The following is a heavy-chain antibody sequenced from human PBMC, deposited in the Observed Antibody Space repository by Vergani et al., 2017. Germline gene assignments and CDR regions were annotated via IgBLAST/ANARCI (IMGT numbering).Heavy chain of an antibody. CDR3: ARVRRDFGYEFDAFDI. J-gene: IGHJ3*02. CDR2: IYYSGST. CDR1: GGSISSGGYY. Sequence: QVQLQESGPGLVKPSQTLSLTCTVSGGSISSGGYYWSWIRQHPGKGLEWIGYIYYSGSTYYNPSLKSRVTISVDTSKNQFSLKLSSVTAADPAVYYGARVRRDFGYEFDAFDIWGQGTMVTVSS. D-gene: IGHD5-12*01. V-gene: IGHV4-31*03.